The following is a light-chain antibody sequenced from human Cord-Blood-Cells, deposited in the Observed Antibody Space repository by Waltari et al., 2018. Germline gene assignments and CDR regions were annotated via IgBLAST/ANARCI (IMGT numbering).Light chain of an antibody. J-gene: IGLJ2*01. CDR3: CSYAGSSTFGVV. CDR1: SSDVGSYNL. V-gene: IGLV2-23*02. CDR2: EVS. Sequence: QSALTQPASVSGSPGQSITISCTGTSSDVGSYNLASWYQQPPVKAPKLMIYEVSKRPSGVSNRFSGSKSGNTASLTISGLQAEDEADYYCCSYAGSSTFGVVFGGGTKLTVL.